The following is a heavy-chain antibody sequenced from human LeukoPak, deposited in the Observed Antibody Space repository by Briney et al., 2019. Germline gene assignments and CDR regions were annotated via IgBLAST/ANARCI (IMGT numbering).Heavy chain of an antibody. CDR2: IYASGNT. CDR1: GGSVSSASYY. J-gene: IGHJ4*02. Sequence: PPETLSLTCTVSGGSVSSASYYWTWIRQPPGKGLEWIGYIYASGNTNYNPSLESRVTISVDTSKNQFSLKLSSVTAADTAVYYCARDPPVAGTSWGQGTLVTVSS. CDR3: ARDPPVAGTS. V-gene: IGHV4-61*01. D-gene: IGHD6-19*01.